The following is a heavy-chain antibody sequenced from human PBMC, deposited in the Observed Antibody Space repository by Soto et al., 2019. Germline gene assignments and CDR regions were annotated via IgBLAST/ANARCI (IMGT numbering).Heavy chain of an antibody. J-gene: IGHJ6*02. D-gene: IGHD3-10*01. CDR2: ISYDGSNK. V-gene: IGHV3-30-3*01. CDR1: GFTFSSYA. Sequence: MRLSCAASGFTFSSYAMHWVRQAPGKGLEWVAVISYDGSNKYYADSVKGRFTISRDNSKNTLYLQMNSLRAEDTAVYYCARGYGSGSYYNYYYYGMDVWGQGTTVTVS. CDR3: ARGYGSGSYYNYYYYGMDV.